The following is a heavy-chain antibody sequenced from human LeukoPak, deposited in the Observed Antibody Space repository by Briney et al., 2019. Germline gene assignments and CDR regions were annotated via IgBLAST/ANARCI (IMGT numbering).Heavy chain of an antibody. V-gene: IGHV1-18*01. CDR3: ARGPYYYDSSGYYPY. CDR1: GGTFSSYA. J-gene: IGHJ4*02. CDR2: ISAYNGNT. Sequence: ASVKVSCKASGGTFSSYAISWVRQAPGQGLEWMGWISAYNGNTNYAQKLQGRVTMTTDTSTSTAYMELRSLRSDDTAVYYCARGPYYYDSSGYYPYWGQGTLVTVSS. D-gene: IGHD3-22*01.